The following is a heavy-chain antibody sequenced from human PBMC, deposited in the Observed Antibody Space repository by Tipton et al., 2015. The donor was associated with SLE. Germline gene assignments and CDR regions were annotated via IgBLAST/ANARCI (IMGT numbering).Heavy chain of an antibody. Sequence: SLRLSCVVSGFTFNKYGMHWVRQAPGQGLEWVAVIWYDGTDELYADSVKGRFTISRDNSKNTLYLQMNDLRAEDTAVYYCAKDRHGGIYHGLENWGQGTVVTVSS. CDR2: IWYDGTDE. J-gene: IGHJ4*02. V-gene: IGHV3-33*06. CDR3: AKDRHGGIYHGLEN. CDR1: GFTFNKYG. D-gene: IGHD2-15*01.